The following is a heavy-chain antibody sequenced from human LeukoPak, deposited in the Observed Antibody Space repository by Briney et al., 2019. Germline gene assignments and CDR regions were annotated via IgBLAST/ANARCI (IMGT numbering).Heavy chain of an antibody. V-gene: IGHV4-4*07. CDR1: GGSISSYY. Sequence: SETLSLTCTVSGGSISSYYWSWIRQPAGKGLEWIGRIYTSGSTNYNPSLKSRVTMSVDTSKNQFSLKLSSVTAADTAVYYCARGIAAAGNYYFDYWGQGTLVTVYS. CDR3: ARGIAAAGNYYFDY. D-gene: IGHD6-13*01. J-gene: IGHJ4*02. CDR2: IYTSGST.